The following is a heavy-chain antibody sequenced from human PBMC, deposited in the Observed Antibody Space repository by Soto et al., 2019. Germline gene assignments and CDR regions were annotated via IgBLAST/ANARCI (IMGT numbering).Heavy chain of an antibody. CDR2: IYYSGST. D-gene: IGHD1-26*01. CDR1: GGSISSSSYY. V-gene: IGHV4-39*01. Sequence: ASETLSLTCTVSGGSISSSSYYWGWIRQPPGKGLEWIGSIYYSGSTYYNPSLKSRVTISVDTSKNQFSLKLSSVTAADTAVYYCARRGGYPTIDYWGQGTLVTVSS. J-gene: IGHJ4*02. CDR3: ARRGGYPTIDY.